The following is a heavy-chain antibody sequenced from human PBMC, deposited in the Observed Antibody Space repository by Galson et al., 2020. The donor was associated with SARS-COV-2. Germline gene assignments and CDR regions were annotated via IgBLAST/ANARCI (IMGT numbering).Heavy chain of an antibody. V-gene: IGHV4-34*01. CDR1: GGSFSGYY. CDR3: ARVDGFGIQLWVTGFTGWFDP. J-gene: IGHJ5*02. D-gene: IGHD5-18*01. CDR2: INHSGST. Sequence: SETLSLTCAVYGGSFSGYYWSWIRQPPGKGLEWIGEINHSGSTTYNPSLKSRVTISVDTSKNQSSLKLSSVTAADTAVYYCARVDGFGIQLWVTGFTGWFDPWGQGTLVTVSS.